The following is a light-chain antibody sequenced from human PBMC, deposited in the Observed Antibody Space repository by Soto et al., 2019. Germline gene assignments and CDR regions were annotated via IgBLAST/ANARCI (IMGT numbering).Light chain of an antibody. CDR2: AAS. V-gene: IGKV1-39*01. J-gene: IGKJ4*01. CDR1: QTLNNY. Sequence: IPMTQVSSGVCESLVEGVNVTCRASQTLNNYLTWFQQKPGKAPKLLIYAASTLQSGVPSRFSGSGSGAEFTLTISSLQPEDFATYYCQQSFSPPLTVGRGTTVDIK. CDR3: QQSFSPPLT.